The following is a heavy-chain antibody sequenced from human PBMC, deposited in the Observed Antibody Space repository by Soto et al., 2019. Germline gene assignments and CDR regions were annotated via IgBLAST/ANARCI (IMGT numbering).Heavy chain of an antibody. Sequence: GGSLRLSCAASGFTFYSYDMTWVRQAPGKGLEWVSSISGNSGSTYSADSVKGRFTISRDNSKNTLYLQMNSLRAEDTAIYYCAKGFLGYYDAFDIWGQGTMVTVSS. V-gene: IGHV3-23*01. J-gene: IGHJ3*02. CDR3: AKGFLGYYDAFDI. D-gene: IGHD3-10*01. CDR2: ISGNSGST. CDR1: GFTFYSYD.